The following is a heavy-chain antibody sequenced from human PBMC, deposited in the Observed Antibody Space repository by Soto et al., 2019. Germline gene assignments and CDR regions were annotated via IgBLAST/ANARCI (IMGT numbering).Heavy chain of an antibody. CDR2: IYYSGST. CDR3: ARPGPNYGGNPPEDQAFDI. CDR1: GGSISSSSYF. Sequence: SETLSLTCTVSGGSISSSSYFWGWIRQPPGKGLEWIGSIYYSGSTYYNPSLKSRVTISVDTSKNQFSLKLSSVTAADTAVYYCARPGPNYGGNPPEDQAFDIWGQGTMVTVSS. D-gene: IGHD4-17*01. V-gene: IGHV4-39*01. J-gene: IGHJ3*02.